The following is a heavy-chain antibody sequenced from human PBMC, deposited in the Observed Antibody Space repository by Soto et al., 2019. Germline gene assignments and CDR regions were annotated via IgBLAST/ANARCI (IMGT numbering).Heavy chain of an antibody. CDR1: GFTFSSYA. D-gene: IGHD5-12*01. Sequence: PGGSLRLSCAASGFTFSSYAMSWVRQAPGKGLEWVSAISGSGGSTYYADSVKGRFTISRDNSKNTLYLQMNSLRAEDTAVYYCAKVGHGGDDYLVDYYYYGMDVWGQGTTGT. CDR2: ISGSGGST. CDR3: AKVGHGGDDYLVDYYYYGMDV. J-gene: IGHJ6*02. V-gene: IGHV3-23*01.